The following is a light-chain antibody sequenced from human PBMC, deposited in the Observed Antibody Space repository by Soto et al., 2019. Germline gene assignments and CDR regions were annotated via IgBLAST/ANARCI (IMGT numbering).Light chain of an antibody. V-gene: IGKV3-20*01. CDR3: QLYRSSPPWT. CDR1: QSVSSSY. J-gene: IGKJ1*01. Sequence: EIVLTQSPGTLSLSPGERATLSCRASQSVSSSYLAWYQQKPGQAPRLLIYGASSRATGIPDRFSGSGSGTDFTLIISRLEPEDIAVYYCQLYRSSPPWTFGQGTKVEIK. CDR2: GAS.